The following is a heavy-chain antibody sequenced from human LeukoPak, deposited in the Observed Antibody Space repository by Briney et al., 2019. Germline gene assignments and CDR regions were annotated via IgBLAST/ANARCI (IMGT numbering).Heavy chain of an antibody. CDR2: IIPIFGTA. V-gene: IGHV1-69*13. D-gene: IGHD3-3*01. Sequence: SVKVSCKASGGTFSSYAISWVRQAPGQGLEWMGGIIPIFGTANYAQKFQGRVTITADESTSTAYMELSSLRSEDTAVYYCARSPNDFSSGYENWFDPWGQGTLVTVSS. J-gene: IGHJ5*02. CDR3: ARSPNDFSSGYENWFDP. CDR1: GGTFSSYA.